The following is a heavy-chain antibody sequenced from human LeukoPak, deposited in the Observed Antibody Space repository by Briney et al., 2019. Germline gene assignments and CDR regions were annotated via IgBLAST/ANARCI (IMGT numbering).Heavy chain of an antibody. Sequence: SETLSLTCTVSGGSISTYYWSWIRRPPGKGLEWIAYIHASGPTNYNPSLKSRITISVDTSKNQFSLKLSSVAAADTAVYYCARHDAGIAARPFDNWGQGTLVTVSS. J-gene: IGHJ4*02. V-gene: IGHV4-4*09. CDR3: ARHDAGIAARPFDN. CDR1: GGSISTYY. CDR2: IHASGPT. D-gene: IGHD6-6*01.